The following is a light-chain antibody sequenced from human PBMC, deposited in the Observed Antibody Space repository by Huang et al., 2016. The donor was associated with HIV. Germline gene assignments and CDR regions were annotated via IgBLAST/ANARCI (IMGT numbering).Light chain of an antibody. CDR2: AAS. CDR3: QETYSIPYT. J-gene: IGKJ2*01. CDR1: QGISSY. V-gene: IGKV1-39*01. Sequence: DIQMTQSPSSLSASVGDRVTITCRASQGISSYLNWYQQQPVKAPKLLIYAASTLQSGVPSRFRCSGSGTDFTLTISSLQPADSATYYCQETYSIPYTFGQGTKLEIK.